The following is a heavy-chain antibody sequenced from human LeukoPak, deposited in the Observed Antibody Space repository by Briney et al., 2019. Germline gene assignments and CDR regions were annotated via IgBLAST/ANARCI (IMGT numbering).Heavy chain of an antibody. Sequence: GGSLRLSCAASGFTFSSYWMSWVRQAPGKGLEWVANIKQDGSEKYYVDSVKGRFTISRDNAKNSLYLQMNSLRAEDTAVYYCARGVLGYCSGGSCPYNWFDPWGQGTLVTVSS. CDR2: IKQDGSEK. V-gene: IGHV3-7*01. CDR3: ARGVLGYCSGGSCPYNWFDP. D-gene: IGHD2-15*01. CDR1: GFTFSSYW. J-gene: IGHJ5*02.